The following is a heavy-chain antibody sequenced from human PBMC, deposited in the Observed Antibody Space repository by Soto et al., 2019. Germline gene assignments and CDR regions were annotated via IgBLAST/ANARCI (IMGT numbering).Heavy chain of an antibody. Sequence: SETLSLTCTVSGGSISSYYLSRIRQPPGKGLEWIGYIYSSGTTSGSTSYNPSLKSRVTISVDTSKNQFSLMLSSVTAADTAVYYCARGNWYDPWGQGTLVTVSS. V-gene: IGHV4-4*08. J-gene: IGHJ5*02. CDR1: GGSISSYY. CDR3: ARGNWYDP. CDR2: IYSSGTTSGST.